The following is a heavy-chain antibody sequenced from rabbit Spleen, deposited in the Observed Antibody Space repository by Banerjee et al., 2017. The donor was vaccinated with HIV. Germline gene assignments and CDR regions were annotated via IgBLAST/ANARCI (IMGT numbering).Heavy chain of an antibody. J-gene: IGHJ4*01. CDR2: IYSGSSGDT. Sequence: LVDYGGDLVQPGASLTLTCTASGFSFSSRYYMCWVRQAPGKGLEWIACIYSGSSGDTYYASWAKGRFTISKTSSTTVTLRMTSLTATDTATYFCARDLVGVIGWNFYLWGPGTLVTVS. CDR3: ARDLVGVIGWNFYL. V-gene: IGHV1S40*01. CDR1: GFSFSSRYY. D-gene: IGHD1-1*01.